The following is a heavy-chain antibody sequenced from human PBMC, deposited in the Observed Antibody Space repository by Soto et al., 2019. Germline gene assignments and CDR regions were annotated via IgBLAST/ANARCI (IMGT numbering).Heavy chain of an antibody. V-gene: IGHV1-69*01. Sequence: QVQLVQSGAEVKKPGSSVKVSCKASGGTFSSYAIRWVRQAPGQGLAWMGGIIPIFGTANYAQKFQGRVTITADESTSTADMELSSLRAEDTAVYYCARDAVRSSSSGKLDYYYDGMDVWGPGTTVTGSS. CDR1: GGTFSSYA. CDR2: IIPIFGTA. CDR3: ARDAVRSSSSGKLDYYYDGMDV. D-gene: IGHD6-6*01. J-gene: IGHJ6*02.